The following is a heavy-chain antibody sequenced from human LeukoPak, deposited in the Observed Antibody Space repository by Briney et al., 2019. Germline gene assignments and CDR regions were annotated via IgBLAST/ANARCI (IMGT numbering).Heavy chain of an antibody. D-gene: IGHD1-26*01. CDR3: ARSDYSGSYFFDY. J-gene: IGHJ4*02. Sequence: SETLSLTCTVSGGSISSYYWSWIRQPPGKGLEWIGYIYCSGSTNYNPSLKSRVTISVDTSKNQFSLKLSSVTAADTAVYYCARSDYSGSYFFDYWGQGTLVTVSS. V-gene: IGHV4-59*08. CDR1: GGSISSYY. CDR2: IYCSGST.